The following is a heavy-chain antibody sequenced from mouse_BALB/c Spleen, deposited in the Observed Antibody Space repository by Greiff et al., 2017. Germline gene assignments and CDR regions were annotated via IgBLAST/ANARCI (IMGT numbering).Heavy chain of an antibody. CDR2: INPSNGRT. V-gene: IGHV1S81*02. Sequence: QVQLQQSGAELVKPGASVKLSCKASGYTFTSYWMHWVKQRPGQGLEWIGEINPSNGRTNYNEKFKSKATLTVDKSSSTAYMQLSSLTSEDSAVYYCARQYYGYPLDYWGQGTTLTVSS. CDR3: ARQYYGYPLDY. J-gene: IGHJ2*01. CDR1: GYTFTSYW. D-gene: IGHD1-2*01.